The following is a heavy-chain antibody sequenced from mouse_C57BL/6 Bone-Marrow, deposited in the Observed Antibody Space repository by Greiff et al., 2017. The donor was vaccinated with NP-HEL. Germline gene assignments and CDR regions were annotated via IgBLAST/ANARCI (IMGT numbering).Heavy chain of an antibody. CDR3: TNDGYYWFAY. Sequence: VKVVESGAELVRPGASVTLSCKASGYTFTDYEMHWVKQTPVHGLEWIGAIDPETGGTAYNQKFKGKAILTADKSSSTAYMELRSLTSEDSAVYYCTNDGYYWFAYWGQGTLVTVSA. CDR2: IDPETGGT. J-gene: IGHJ3*01. CDR1: GYTFTDYE. V-gene: IGHV1-15*01. D-gene: IGHD2-3*01.